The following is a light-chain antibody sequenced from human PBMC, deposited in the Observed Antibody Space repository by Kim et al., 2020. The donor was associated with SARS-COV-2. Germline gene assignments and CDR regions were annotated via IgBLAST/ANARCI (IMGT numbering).Light chain of an antibody. Sequence: ASLGDRFTIPCRASQNINIWLAWYQQKPGKAPNLLIHKASTLESGVPPRFGGSGSGTEFTLTISSLQPDDSATYYCQQYDGYPLTFGGGTKVDIK. CDR1: QNINIW. CDR2: KAS. J-gene: IGKJ4*01. V-gene: IGKV1-5*03. CDR3: QQYDGYPLT.